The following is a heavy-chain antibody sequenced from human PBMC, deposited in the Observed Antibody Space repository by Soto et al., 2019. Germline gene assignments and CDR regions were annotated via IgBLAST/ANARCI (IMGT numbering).Heavy chain of an antibody. D-gene: IGHD3-3*01. J-gene: IGHJ6*02. CDR3: ARERFLEWSNTSSNYYGMDV. CDR1: EGTFSSYA. Sequence: QVQLVQSGAEVKKPGSSVKVSCKASEGTFSSYAISWVRQAPGQGLEWMGGIIPIFGTANYAQKFQGRVTITADESTSTAYMELSSLRSEDTAVYYCARERFLEWSNTSSNYYGMDVWGQGTTVTVSS. CDR2: IIPIFGTA. V-gene: IGHV1-69*12.